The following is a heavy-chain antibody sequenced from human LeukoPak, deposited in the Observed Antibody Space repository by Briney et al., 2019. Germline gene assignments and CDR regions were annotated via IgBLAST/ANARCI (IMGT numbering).Heavy chain of an antibody. CDR3: ARGRARLDFWSGLKRDNWFDP. J-gene: IGHJ5*02. V-gene: IGHV4-34*01. CDR1: GGSFSGYY. D-gene: IGHD3-3*01. CDR2: INHSGST. Sequence: SETLSLTCAVYGGSFSGYYWSWIRQPPGKGLEWIGEINHSGSTNYNPSLKSRVTISVDTSKNQFSLKLSSVTAADTAVYYCARGRARLDFWSGLKRDNWFDPWGQGTLVTVSS.